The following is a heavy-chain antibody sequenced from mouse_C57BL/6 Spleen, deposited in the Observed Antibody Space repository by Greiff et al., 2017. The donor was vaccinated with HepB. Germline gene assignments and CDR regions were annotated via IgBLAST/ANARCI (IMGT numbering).Heavy chain of an antibody. Sequence: EVQVVESGGGLVKPGGSLKLSCAASGFTFSSYAMSWVRQTPEKRLEWVATISDGGSYTYYPDNVKGRFTISRDNAKNNLYLQMSHLKSEDTAMYYCARGGNYLAWFAYWGQGTLVTVSA. D-gene: IGHD2-1*01. V-gene: IGHV5-4*01. J-gene: IGHJ3*01. CDR1: GFTFSSYA. CDR3: ARGGNYLAWFAY. CDR2: ISDGGSYT.